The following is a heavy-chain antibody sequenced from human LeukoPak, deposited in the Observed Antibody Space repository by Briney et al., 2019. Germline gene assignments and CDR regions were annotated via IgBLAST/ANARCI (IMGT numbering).Heavy chain of an antibody. CDR3: ARDVVGKGWYFDL. V-gene: IGHV4-38-2*02. D-gene: IGHD2-21*01. Sequence: PSETLSLTCTVSGYSISSGYYWGWIRQPPGNGLEWIGSIYHGGSTYYNLPLKSRVTISVDTSKNQFSLRLSSVTAADTAVYYCARDVVGKGWYFDLWGRGTLVTVSS. CDR2: IYHGGST. J-gene: IGHJ2*01. CDR1: GYSISSGYY.